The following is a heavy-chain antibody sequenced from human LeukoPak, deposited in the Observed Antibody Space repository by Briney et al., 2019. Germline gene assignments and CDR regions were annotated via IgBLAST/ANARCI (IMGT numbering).Heavy chain of an antibody. CDR3: AKDLDPFFGVVTFFDY. CDR2: IRYDGSNK. CDR1: GFTFSSYG. D-gene: IGHD3-3*01. V-gene: IGHV3-30*02. Sequence: GGSLRLSCAASGFTFSSYGMHWVRQAPGKGLEWVAFIRYDGSNKYYADSVKGRFTISRDNSKNTLYLQMNSLRAEDTAVYYCAKDLDPFFGVVTFFDYWGQGTLVTVSS. J-gene: IGHJ4*02.